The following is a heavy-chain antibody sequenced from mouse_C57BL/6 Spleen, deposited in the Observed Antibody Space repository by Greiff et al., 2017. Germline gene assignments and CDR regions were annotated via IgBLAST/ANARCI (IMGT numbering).Heavy chain of an antibody. CDR2: IRLKSDNYAT. D-gene: IGHD4-1*01. CDR3: TDPSNWDKDY. J-gene: IGHJ2*01. CDR1: GFTFSNYW. V-gene: IGHV6-3*01. Sequence: EVKLVESGGGLVQPGGSMKLSCVASGFTFSNYWMNWVRQSPEKGLEWVAQIRLKSDNYATHNAEYVKGRFTISRDDSKSSDYLQMNNLRAEDTGIYYGTDPSNWDKDYWGQGTTLTVSS.